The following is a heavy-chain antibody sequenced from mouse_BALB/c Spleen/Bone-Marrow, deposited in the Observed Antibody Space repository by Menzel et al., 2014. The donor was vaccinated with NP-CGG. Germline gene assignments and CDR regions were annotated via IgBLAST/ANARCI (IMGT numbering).Heavy chain of an antibody. CDR1: GDTFTSYW. CDR3: IPLARNYFLY. V-gene: IGHV1-5*01. D-gene: IGHD3-1*01. J-gene: IGHJ2*01. Sequence: LQDSRTALARPGCSVKMSCKACGDTFTSYWTHWVKQRPGQRLEWIGTIYPGHSDTTYNQKFKGKAKLTAVTSARPPYMELRNLEHEDSGFYNCIPLARNYFLYWGQGPPRTISS. CDR2: IYPGHSDT.